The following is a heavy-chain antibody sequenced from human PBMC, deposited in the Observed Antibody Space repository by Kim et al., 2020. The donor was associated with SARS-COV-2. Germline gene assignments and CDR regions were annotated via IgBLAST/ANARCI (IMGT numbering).Heavy chain of an antibody. D-gene: IGHD3-10*01. V-gene: IGHV3-23*01. CDR2: ISGGGEIT. CDR1: GFTFCTYA. CDR3: AREHYSSGSYGC. J-gene: IGHJ4*02. Sequence: GGSLRLSCAASGFTFCTYAMSWVRQAPGKGLEWVSVISGGGEITHYVDVVKGRFTISRDNSKNTLYLQMNSLRAEDTAIYYCAREHYSSGSYGCWGQGTLVTVSS.